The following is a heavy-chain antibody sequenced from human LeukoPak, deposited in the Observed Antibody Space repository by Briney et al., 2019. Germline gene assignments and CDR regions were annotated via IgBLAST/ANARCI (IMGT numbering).Heavy chain of an antibody. CDR2: IYYSGST. V-gene: IGHV4-59*01. CDR3: ASSDPYNYYDSSGYYLVFDY. CDR1: GGSISSYY. D-gene: IGHD3-22*01. J-gene: IGHJ4*02. Sequence: PSETLSLTCTVSGGSISSYYWSWIRQPPGKGLEWIGYIYYSGSTNYNPSLKSRVTISVDTSKNQFSLKLSSVTAADTAVYYCASSDPYNYYDSSGYYLVFDYWGQGTLVTVSS.